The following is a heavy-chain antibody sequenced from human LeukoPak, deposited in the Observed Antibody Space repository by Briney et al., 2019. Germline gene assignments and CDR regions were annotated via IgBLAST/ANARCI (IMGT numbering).Heavy chain of an antibody. CDR1: GGSISSYY. D-gene: IGHD3-22*01. Sequence: SETLSLTCTVSGGSISSYYWSWIRQPPGKGLQWIGYIYYSGSTNYNPSLKSRVTISVDTSKNQFSLKLSSVAAADTAVYYCARSSEGRYYYDSSGYSYYYYYMDVWGKGTTVTISS. CDR3: ARSSEGRYYYDSSGYSYYYYYMDV. V-gene: IGHV4-59*01. J-gene: IGHJ6*03. CDR2: IYYSGST.